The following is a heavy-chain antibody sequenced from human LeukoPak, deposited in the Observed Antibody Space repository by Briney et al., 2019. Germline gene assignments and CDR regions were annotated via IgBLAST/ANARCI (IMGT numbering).Heavy chain of an antibody. CDR1: GFTFTSYG. CDR2: IRYDGSNK. D-gene: IGHD3-22*01. CDR3: AKGLPDYYDSSGYYRHEYYFDY. Sequence: GGSLRLSCAASGFTFTSYGMHWVRQAPGKGLEWVAFIRYDGSNKYYADSVKGRFTISRDNSKNTLYLQMNSLRAEDTAVYYCAKGLPDYYDSSGYYRHEYYFDYGGQGPLVTVSS. V-gene: IGHV3-30*02. J-gene: IGHJ4*02.